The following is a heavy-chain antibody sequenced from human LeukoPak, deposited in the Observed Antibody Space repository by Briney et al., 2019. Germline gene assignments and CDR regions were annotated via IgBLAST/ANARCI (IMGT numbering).Heavy chain of an antibody. J-gene: IGHJ4*02. CDR2: IIPILGIA. CDR1: GGTFSSYA. CDR3: ARARYYYGSGSEFDY. D-gene: IGHD3-10*01. Sequence: ASVKVSCKASGGTFSSYAISWVRQAPGQGLEWMGRIIPILGIANYAQKFQGRVTITADKSTSTAYMELSSLRSEDTAVYYCARARYYYGSGSEFDYWGQGTLVTVSS. V-gene: IGHV1-69*04.